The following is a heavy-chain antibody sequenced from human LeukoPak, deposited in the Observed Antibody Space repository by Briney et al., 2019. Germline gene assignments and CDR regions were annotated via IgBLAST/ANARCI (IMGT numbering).Heavy chain of an antibody. CDR2: FDPEDGET. Sequence: ASVKVSCRVSGYTLTELSMHWVRQAPGKGLEWMGGFDPEDGETIYAQKFQGRVTMTEDTSTDTAYMELSSLRSEDTAVYYCARDNRGPPLFSYYYGMDVWGQGTTVTVSS. CDR3: ARDNRGPPLFSYYYGMDV. V-gene: IGHV1-24*01. J-gene: IGHJ6*02. CDR1: GYTLTELS. D-gene: IGHD1-26*01.